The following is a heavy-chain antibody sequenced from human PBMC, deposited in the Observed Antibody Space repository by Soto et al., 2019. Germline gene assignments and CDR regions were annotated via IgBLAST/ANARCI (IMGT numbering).Heavy chain of an antibody. V-gene: IGHV3-53*01. CDR3: ARDMRYYYGSGRTNPRYYYGMDV. D-gene: IGHD3-10*01. Sequence: HPGGSLRLSCAASGFTVSSNYMGWVRQAPGKGLEWVSVIYSGGSTYYADSVKGRFTISRDNSKNTLYLQMNSLRAEDTAVYYCARDMRYYYGSGRTNPRYYYGMDVWGQGTTVTVSS. J-gene: IGHJ6*02. CDR1: GFTVSSNY. CDR2: IYSGGST.